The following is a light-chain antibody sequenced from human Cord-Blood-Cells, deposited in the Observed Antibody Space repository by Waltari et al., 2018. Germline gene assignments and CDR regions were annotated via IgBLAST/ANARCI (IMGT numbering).Light chain of an antibody. Sequence: QSALTQPASVSGSPGQSITISCTGTSSDVGSYNLVSWYQQHPGKAPKLMIYEGSKRPSGVSNRFSGSQSGHTASLTLSGLQAEDEADYYCCSYAGSSTLVFGGGTKLTVL. CDR2: EGS. V-gene: IGLV2-23*01. J-gene: IGLJ2*01. CDR3: CSYAGSSTLV. CDR1: SSDVGSYNL.